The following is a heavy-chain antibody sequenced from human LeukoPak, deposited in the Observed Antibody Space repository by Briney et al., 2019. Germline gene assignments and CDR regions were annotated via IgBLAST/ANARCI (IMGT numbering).Heavy chain of an antibody. CDR1: GFTFSNAW. D-gene: IGHD6-13*01. Sequence: PGDSLRLSCAASGFTFSNAWMSWVRQAAGKGLEWVGGIKSKTVGGALDYAAPVKGRFTISRDDSKNTLHLQMNSLKTEDTAVYYCTGVSRSSWYDYWGQGTLVTVSS. V-gene: IGHV3-15*01. CDR2: IKSKTVGGAL. J-gene: IGHJ4*02. CDR3: TGVSRSSWYDY.